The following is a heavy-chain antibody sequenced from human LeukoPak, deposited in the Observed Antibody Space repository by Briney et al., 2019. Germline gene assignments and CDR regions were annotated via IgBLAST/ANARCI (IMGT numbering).Heavy chain of an antibody. CDR2: IYYSGST. CDR3: ARATLTKSRSYYYYYMDV. Sequence: SETLSLTCTVSGGSISSYYWSWIRQPPGKGLEWIAYIYYSGSTNYNPSLKSRVTISVDTSKNQFSLKLSSVTAADTAVYYCARATLTKSRSYYYYYMDVWGKGTTVTVSS. J-gene: IGHJ6*03. V-gene: IGHV4-59*08. CDR1: GGSISSYY.